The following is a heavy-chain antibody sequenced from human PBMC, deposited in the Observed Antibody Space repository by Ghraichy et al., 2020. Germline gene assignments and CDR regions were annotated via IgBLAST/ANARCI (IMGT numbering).Heavy chain of an antibody. V-gene: IGHV3-23*01. J-gene: IGHJ4*02. CDR1: GVTFGSYA. CDR2: INGRGVLT. D-gene: IGHD3-22*01. Sequence: GGSLRLSCVVSGVTFGSYAMSWVRQAPGGGLEWVTTINGRGVLTYYADSVKGRFTISRDNSKNTVFLQMSSLRADDTAVYFCAKDQNFEEGYYFQISGYDYWGQGTLVTVSS. CDR3: AKDQNFEEGYYFQISGYDY.